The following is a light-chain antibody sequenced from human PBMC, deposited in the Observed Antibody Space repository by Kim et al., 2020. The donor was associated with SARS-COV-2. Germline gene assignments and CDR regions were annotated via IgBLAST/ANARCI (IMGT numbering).Light chain of an antibody. Sequence: QSVLTQPPSVSGAPGQRVTISCTGSSSNIGAGYDVHWYQQLPETAPKVLIYGNNNRPSGVPDRFSGSKSGTSVSLAITGLQAEDEADYYCQSYDSGLSGSVFGGGTQLTVL. J-gene: IGLJ2*01. CDR2: GNN. CDR1: SSNIGAGYD. CDR3: QSYDSGLSGSV. V-gene: IGLV1-40*01.